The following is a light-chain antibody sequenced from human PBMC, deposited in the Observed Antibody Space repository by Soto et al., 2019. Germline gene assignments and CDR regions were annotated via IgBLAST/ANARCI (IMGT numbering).Light chain of an antibody. J-gene: IGLJ1*01. CDR2: DVN. Sequence: QSVLTQPRSVSGSPGQSITISCTGSTSDVGAYSFASWYQQHPGAAPKLLIHDVNKRPPGVPDRFSASKSGKTASLTISGLQAEDEADYFCCSYEGAYRYVFGSGTKVTVL. CDR1: TSDVGAYSF. CDR3: CSYEGAYRYV. V-gene: IGLV2-11*01.